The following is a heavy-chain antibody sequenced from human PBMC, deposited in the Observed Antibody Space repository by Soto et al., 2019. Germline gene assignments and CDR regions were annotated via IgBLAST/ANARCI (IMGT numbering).Heavy chain of an antibody. CDR3: ATSYLAY. CDR1: GITFSSYW. J-gene: IGHJ4*02. D-gene: IGHD6-6*01. CDR2: IKQDGSER. V-gene: IGHV3-7*01. Sequence: PGGSLRLSCAASGITFSSYWMSWVRQAPGKGLEWVANIKQDGSERYYVDSVKGRFTISRDNARKSVYLEMNSLRVEDTAVYYCATSYLAYWGQGTLVTVSS.